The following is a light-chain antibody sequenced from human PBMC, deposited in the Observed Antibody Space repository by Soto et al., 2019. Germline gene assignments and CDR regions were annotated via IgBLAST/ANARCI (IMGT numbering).Light chain of an antibody. J-gene: IGLJ1*01. Sequence: QPVLTQPASVSGSPGQSITVSCTGTSSDIGAYNYVSWYQQYPGKAPTLMIYEVNIRPSGVSPRFSGSKSGNTASLTISGLQAEDEADYYCTSYTSASTRIFGTGTKLTVL. V-gene: IGLV2-14*01. CDR2: EVN. CDR3: TSYTSASTRI. CDR1: SSDIGAYNY.